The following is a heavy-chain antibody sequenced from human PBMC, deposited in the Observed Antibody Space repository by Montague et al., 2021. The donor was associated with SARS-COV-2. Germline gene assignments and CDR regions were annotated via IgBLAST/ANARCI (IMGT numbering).Heavy chain of an antibody. CDR2: IYHSGTT. CDR3: VREKAGGLRNVFDI. V-gene: IGHV4-38-2*02. J-gene: IGHJ3*02. Sequence: SETLSLTCTVSGSSIGSGDYWGWIRQPTGKGLEWIGSIYHSGTTYYTPSLQSRLTMSIDTSTNQFSLRLTSVTAANTAVFFCVREKAGGLRNVFDIWGQGTTVTVSS. CDR1: GSSIGSGDY.